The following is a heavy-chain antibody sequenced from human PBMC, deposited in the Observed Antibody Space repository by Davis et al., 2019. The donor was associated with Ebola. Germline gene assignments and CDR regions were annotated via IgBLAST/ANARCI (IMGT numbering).Heavy chain of an antibody. J-gene: IGHJ3*02. V-gene: IGHV1-69*04. CDR3: ARDERGSLGGHAFDI. Sequence: AASVKVSCKVSGFPLAELSMHWVREAPGQGLEWMGRIIPILGIANYAQKFQGRVTITADESTSTAYMELSSLRSEDTAVYYCARDERGSLGGHAFDIWGQGTMVTVSS. D-gene: IGHD1-26*01. CDR1: GFPLAELS. CDR2: IIPILGIA.